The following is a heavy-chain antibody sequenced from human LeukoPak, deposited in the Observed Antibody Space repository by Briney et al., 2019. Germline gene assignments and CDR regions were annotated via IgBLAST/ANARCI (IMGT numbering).Heavy chain of an antibody. CDR3: ALLYGSGAHSIDY. Sequence: PGGSLRLSCAASGFTFSDYYMSWIRQAPGKGLEWVSYISSSGSTIYYADSVKGRFTISRDNAKNSLYLQMNSLRAEDTAVYYCALLYGSGAHSIDYWGQGTLVTVSS. CDR1: GFTFSDYY. D-gene: IGHD3-10*01. V-gene: IGHV3-11*01. CDR2: ISSSGSTI. J-gene: IGHJ4*02.